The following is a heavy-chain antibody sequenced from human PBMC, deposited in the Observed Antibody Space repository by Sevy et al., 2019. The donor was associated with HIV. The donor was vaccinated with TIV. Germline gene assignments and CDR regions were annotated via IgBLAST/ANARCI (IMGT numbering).Heavy chain of an antibody. Sequence: ASVKVSCKASGYTFNSYNMHWVRQAPGQRLEWMGWINAGNGNTKYSQSFQGRVTITRDTSASTVYMELSSLISEDMADYYCARERETGDYYYGVDVWGQGTTVTVSS. CDR3: ARERETGDYYYGVDV. CDR1: GYTFNSYN. V-gene: IGHV1-3*01. D-gene: IGHD3-10*01. J-gene: IGHJ6*02. CDR2: INAGNGNT.